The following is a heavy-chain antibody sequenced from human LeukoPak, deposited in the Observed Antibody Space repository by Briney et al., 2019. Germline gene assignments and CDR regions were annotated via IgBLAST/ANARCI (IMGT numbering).Heavy chain of an antibody. CDR2: IYYSGST. Sequence: PSETLSLTCTVSGGSISSGGYYWSWIRQHPGKGLEWIGYIYYSGSTYYNPSLKSRVTISADTSKNQFSLKLSSVTAADTAVYYCARAPLNYGDYGDYWGQGTLVTVSS. D-gene: IGHD4-17*01. J-gene: IGHJ4*02. V-gene: IGHV4-31*03. CDR3: ARAPLNYGDYGDY. CDR1: GGSISSGGYY.